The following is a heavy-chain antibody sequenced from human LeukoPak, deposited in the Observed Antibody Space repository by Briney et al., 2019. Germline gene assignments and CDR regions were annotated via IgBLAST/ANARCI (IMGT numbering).Heavy chain of an antibody. CDR3: AKDSNWRGSFPNDAFDI. Sequence: GRSLRLSCAASGFTFSSYAMHWVRQAPGKGLEWVAVISYDGSNKYYADSVKGRFTISRDNSKNTLYLQMNSLRAEDTAVYYCAKDSNWRGSFPNDAFDIWGQGTMVTVSS. D-gene: IGHD3-16*01. CDR2: ISYDGSNK. CDR1: GFTFSSYA. V-gene: IGHV3-30*04. J-gene: IGHJ3*02.